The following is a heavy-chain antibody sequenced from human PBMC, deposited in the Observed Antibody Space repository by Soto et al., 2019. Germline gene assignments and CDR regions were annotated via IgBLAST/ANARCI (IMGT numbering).Heavy chain of an antibody. CDR2: INHSGST. D-gene: IGHD1-26*01. V-gene: IGHV4-34*01. J-gene: IGHJ4*02. CDR3: ARDPGVGATRNFDY. Sequence: SDTLSLTCAVYGGSFSGYYWSWIRQPPGKGLEWIGEINHSGSTNYNPSLKSRVTISVDTSKNQFSLKLSSVTAADTAVYYCARDPGVGATRNFDYWGQGTLVTVSS. CDR1: GGSFSGYY.